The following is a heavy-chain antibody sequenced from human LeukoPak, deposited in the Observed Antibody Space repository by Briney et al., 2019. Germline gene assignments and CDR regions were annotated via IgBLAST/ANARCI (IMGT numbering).Heavy chain of an antibody. Sequence: KPSETLSLTCAVYGGSFSGYYWRWIRQPPGKGLEWIGEINHSGSTNYNPSLKSRVTISVDTSKNQFSLKLSSVTAADPAVYYCARDRYCSGGSCYSRSWFDPWGQETLVTVSS. CDR1: GGSFSGYY. V-gene: IGHV4-34*01. J-gene: IGHJ5*02. D-gene: IGHD2-15*01. CDR2: INHSGST. CDR3: ARDRYCSGGSCYSRSWFDP.